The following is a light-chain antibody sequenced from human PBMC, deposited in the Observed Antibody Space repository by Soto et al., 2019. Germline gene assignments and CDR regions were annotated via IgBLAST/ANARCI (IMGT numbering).Light chain of an antibody. CDR3: QSYDRSWV. CDR1: SSNIGAGYD. V-gene: IGLV1-40*01. J-gene: IGLJ3*02. Sequence: QSVLTQPPSVSGAPGQRVTISCTGSSSNIGAGYDVHWYQQLPGTAPKLLIYGNSNRPSGVPDRFSGSKSGTSAPLAITGLQAEDEADYYCQSYDRSWVFGGGTKLTVL. CDR2: GNS.